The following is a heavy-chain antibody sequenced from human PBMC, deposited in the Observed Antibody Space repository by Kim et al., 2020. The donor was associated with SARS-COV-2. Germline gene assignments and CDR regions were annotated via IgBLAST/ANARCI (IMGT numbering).Heavy chain of an antibody. CDR1: GGSISSGGYY. V-gene: IGHV4-31*03. CDR3: VRYCSSTSCYGFDY. Sequence: SETLSLTCTVSGGSISSGGYYWSWIRQHPGKGLEWIGYIYYSGSTYYNPSLKSRVSISLDTSKNQFSLKLSSVTAADTAVYYCVRYCSSTSCYGFDYWGQGTPVTVSS. J-gene: IGHJ4*02. CDR2: IYYSGST. D-gene: IGHD2-2*01.